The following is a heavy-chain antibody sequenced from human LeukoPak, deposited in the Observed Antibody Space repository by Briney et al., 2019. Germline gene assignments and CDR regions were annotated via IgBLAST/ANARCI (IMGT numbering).Heavy chain of an antibody. Sequence: GESLKISCKGSGYSFPSYWIGWVRQMPGKGLEWMGIIYPGDSDTRYSPSFQGQVTISADKSISTAYLQWSSLKASDTAMYYCVQLAEDCSGGSCYYYFDYWGQGTLVTVSS. CDR2: IYPGDSDT. D-gene: IGHD2-15*01. CDR3: VQLAEDCSGGSCYYYFDY. CDR1: GYSFPSYW. J-gene: IGHJ4*02. V-gene: IGHV5-51*01.